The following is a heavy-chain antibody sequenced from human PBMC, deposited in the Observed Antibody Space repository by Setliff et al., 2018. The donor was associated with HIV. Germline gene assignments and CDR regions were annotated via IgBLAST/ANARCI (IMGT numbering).Heavy chain of an antibody. CDR1: RSTFNSHT. Sequence: ASVKVSCKASRSTFNSHTINWVRQAPGQGLDWMGRIIPILGVANHAQRFQGKVTITADKSTSTAYMELTSLRFDDTAMHYCVRGVQSPPHYSYYYMDVWGEGTMVTVSS. J-gene: IGHJ6*03. D-gene: IGHD3-3*01. CDR3: VRGVQSPPHYSYYYMDV. CDR2: IIPILGVA. V-gene: IGHV1-69*02.